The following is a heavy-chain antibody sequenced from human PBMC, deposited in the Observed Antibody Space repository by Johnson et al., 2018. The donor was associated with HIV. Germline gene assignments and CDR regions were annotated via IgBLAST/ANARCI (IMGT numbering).Heavy chain of an antibody. V-gene: IGHV3-20*04. CDR1: GFTFSNAW. CDR2: IKWSGGST. D-gene: IGHD6-25*01. J-gene: IGHJ3*02. Sequence: VQLVESGGGLVKPGGSLRLSCAASGFTFSNAWMSWVRQGPGKRLEWVSGIKWSGGSTGYADSVKARFMISSDNAKNSLYLQMNSLRVEDTAVYYCAKDSPAADAFDICGQGTVVTVSS. CDR3: AKDSPAADAFDI.